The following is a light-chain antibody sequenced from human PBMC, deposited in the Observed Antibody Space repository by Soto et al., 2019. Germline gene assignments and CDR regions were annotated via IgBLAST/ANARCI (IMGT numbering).Light chain of an antibody. CDR1: QSVSTTY. V-gene: IGKV3-20*01. Sequence: EVVLTQSPGTLSLSPGERATLSCRASQSVSTTYLAWYQQKPGQAPRLLIYGASRTATGIPDRFSGSGSGTVFTLTISSLEPDDFAVYFCQQYGSSPRTFGQGTKLEIK. J-gene: IGKJ2*01. CDR2: GAS. CDR3: QQYGSSPRT.